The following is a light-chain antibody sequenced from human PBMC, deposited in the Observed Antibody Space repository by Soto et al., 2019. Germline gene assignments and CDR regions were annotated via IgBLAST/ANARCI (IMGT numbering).Light chain of an antibody. Sequence: EIILTQSPDTLSVSPGDGGTLSCRASQTVGSNLAWYQQKPGQSPRLVIYGASTRATGVPARFSGSGSGTEFTLTISSLQPEDFAVYFCQQYAGPPTTFGQGTRLEIK. V-gene: IGKV3-15*01. J-gene: IGKJ5*01. CDR3: QQYAGPPTT. CDR1: QTVGSN. CDR2: GAS.